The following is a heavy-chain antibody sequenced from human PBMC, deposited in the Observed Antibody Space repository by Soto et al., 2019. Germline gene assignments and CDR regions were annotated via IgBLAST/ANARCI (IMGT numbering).Heavy chain of an antibody. CDR1: GFTFSHYA. V-gene: IGHV3-23*01. D-gene: IGHD3-10*01. CDR3: AQALRDISMVGL. Sequence: EEKLLESGGGLVQPGGSLRLSCAASGFTFSHYAMNWVRQAPGKGLEWISSISDGDGSTYYADSVKGRFTISRDNSKNMVFLQMNSLRAEDTGAYYCAQALRDISMVGLWGQGTLVTVSS. CDR2: ISDGDGST. J-gene: IGHJ5*02.